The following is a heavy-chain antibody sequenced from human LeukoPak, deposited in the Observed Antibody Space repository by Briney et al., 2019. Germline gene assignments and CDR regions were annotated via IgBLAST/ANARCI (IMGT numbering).Heavy chain of an antibody. CDR1: GLSFSTTY. Sequence: AGGSLRLSCAASGLSFSTTYMSWVRQAPGKGLEWVANIKEDGSEKYYVDSVKGRFTISRDNAQNSLYLQMNSLGAEDTAVYYCVRKLYYYDTSDLGWFGPWGQGTLVTVSS. CDR2: IKEDGSEK. CDR3: VRKLYYYDTSDLGWFGP. J-gene: IGHJ5*02. D-gene: IGHD3-22*01. V-gene: IGHV3-7*01.